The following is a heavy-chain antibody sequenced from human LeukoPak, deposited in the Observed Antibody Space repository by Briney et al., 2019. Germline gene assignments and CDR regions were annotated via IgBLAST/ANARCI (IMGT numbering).Heavy chain of an antibody. CDR1: GFTFSSYW. D-gene: IGHD5-12*01. J-gene: IGHJ4*02. V-gene: IGHV3-7*01. CDR2: IKQDGGEK. Sequence: GGSLRLSCAASGFTFSSYWMNWVRQAPGKGLEWVATIKQDGGEKYYVDSVKGRFTISRDNAKDSLYLQMNSLRAEDTAGYYCARDEENSGYDLLDYWGQGTLVTVSS. CDR3: ARDEENSGYDLLDY.